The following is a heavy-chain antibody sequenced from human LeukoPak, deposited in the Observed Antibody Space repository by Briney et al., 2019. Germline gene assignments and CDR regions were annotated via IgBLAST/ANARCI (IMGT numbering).Heavy chain of an antibody. J-gene: IGHJ3*02. CDR1: GFTFSSYA. CDR2: ISSNDGST. CDR3: ARECGGDCYYAFDI. Sequence: GGSLRLSCAASGFTFSSYAMSWVRQTPGKGLEWVSSISSNDGSTYYADSVKGRFTISRDNARNSLYLQMNSLRAEDTAVYYCARECGGDCYYAFDIWGQGTMVTVSS. V-gene: IGHV3-23*01. D-gene: IGHD2-21*01.